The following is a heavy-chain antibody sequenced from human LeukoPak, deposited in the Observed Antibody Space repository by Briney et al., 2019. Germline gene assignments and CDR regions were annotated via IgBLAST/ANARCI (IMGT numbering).Heavy chain of an antibody. J-gene: IGHJ4*02. CDR3: ARGYGYGDC. V-gene: IGHV4-34*01. CDR2: INHSGST. D-gene: IGHD5-18*01. Sequence: KTSETLSLTCAVYGGSFSGYYWSWIRQPPGKGLEWIGEINHSGSTNYNPSLKSRVTISVDTSKNQFSLKLSSVTAADTAVYYCARGYGYGDCWGQGTLVTVSS. CDR1: GGSFSGYY.